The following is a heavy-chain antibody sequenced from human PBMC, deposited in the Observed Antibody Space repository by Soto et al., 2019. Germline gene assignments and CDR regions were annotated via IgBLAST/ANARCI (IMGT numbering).Heavy chain of an antibody. D-gene: IGHD3-3*01. CDR2: TYYRSKWYN. CDR3: ARVRGITIFGVVMEYYYYYHYMDV. J-gene: IGHJ6*03. CDR1: GDSVSSNSAA. Sequence: SQTLSLTCAISGDSVSSNSAAWNWIGQSPSRGLEWLGRTYYRSKWYNDYAVSVKSRITINPDTSKNQFSLQLNSVTPEDTAVYYCARVRGITIFGVVMEYYYYYHYMDVWGKGTTVTVSS. V-gene: IGHV6-1*01.